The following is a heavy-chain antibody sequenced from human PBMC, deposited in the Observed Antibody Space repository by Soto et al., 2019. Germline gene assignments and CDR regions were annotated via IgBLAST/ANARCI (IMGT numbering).Heavy chain of an antibody. CDR1: GGTFSSYA. CDR3: ARDMRLAPGGYDSSGYYCGY. CDR2: IIPIFGTA. D-gene: IGHD3-22*01. Sequence: AASVKVSCKASGGTFSSYAISWVRQAPGQGLEWMGGIIPIFGTANYAQKFQGRVTITADKSTSTAYMELSSLRSEDTAVYYCARDMRLAPGGYDSSGYYCGYWGQGTLVTVSS. V-gene: IGHV1-69*06. J-gene: IGHJ4*02.